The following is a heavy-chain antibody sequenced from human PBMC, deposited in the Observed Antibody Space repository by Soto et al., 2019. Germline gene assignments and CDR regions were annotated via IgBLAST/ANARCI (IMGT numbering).Heavy chain of an antibody. CDR3: ARLDDSGSYP. V-gene: IGHV4-39*01. Sequence: PSETLSLTCTVSGGSISSSSYYWGWIRQPPGKGLEWIGSIYYSVSTYYNPSLKSRVTISVDTSKNQFSLKLSSVTAADTAVYYCARLDDSGSYPWGQGTRVTVSS. D-gene: IGHD3-10*01. CDR1: GGSISSSSYY. CDR2: IYYSVST. J-gene: IGHJ5*02.